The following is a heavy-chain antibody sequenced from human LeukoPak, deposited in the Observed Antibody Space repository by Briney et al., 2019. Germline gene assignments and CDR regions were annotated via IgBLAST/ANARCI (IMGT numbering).Heavy chain of an antibody. CDR2: INRDGSAK. J-gene: IGHJ4*02. CDR1: GFTFNNFW. Sequence: GGSLRLSCAASGFTFNNFWMTWVRRAPEKGREWVGNINRDGSAKYYLDSVKGRFAISRDNTKNSLYLQMNSLRAEDTAVYYCARGITPYFDWLPKWDYWGQGTLVTVSS. D-gene: IGHD3-9*01. V-gene: IGHV3-7*01. CDR3: ARGITPYFDWLPKWDY.